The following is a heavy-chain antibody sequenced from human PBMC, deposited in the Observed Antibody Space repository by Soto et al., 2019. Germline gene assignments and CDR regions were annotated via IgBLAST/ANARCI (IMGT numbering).Heavy chain of an antibody. Sequence: SETLSLTCTVSGGSISSGGYYWSWIRQHPGKGLEWIGYIYYSGSTYHNPSLKSRVTISVDTSKNQFSLKLSSVTAADTAVYYCARDRYPTRVYVRALGGAFDPWGQGTLVTVSS. J-gene: IGHJ5*02. CDR2: IYYSGST. CDR1: GGSISSGGYY. D-gene: IGHD3-10*02. V-gene: IGHV4-31*03. CDR3: ARDRYPTRVYVRALGGAFDP.